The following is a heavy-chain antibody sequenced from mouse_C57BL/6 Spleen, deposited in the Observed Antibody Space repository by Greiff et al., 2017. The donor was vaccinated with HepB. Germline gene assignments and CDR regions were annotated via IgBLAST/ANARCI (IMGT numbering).Heavy chain of an antibody. V-gene: IGHV7-3*01. Sequence: EVKLMESGGGLVQPGGSLSLSCAASGFTFTDYYMSWVRQPPGKALEWLGFIRNKANGYTTEYSASVKGRFTISRGNSQSILYLQMNALRAEDSATYYCARYIRSAYAMDYWGQGTSVTVSS. CDR1: GFTFTDYY. D-gene: IGHD3-2*02. J-gene: IGHJ4*01. CDR3: ARYIRSAYAMDY. CDR2: IRNKANGYTT.